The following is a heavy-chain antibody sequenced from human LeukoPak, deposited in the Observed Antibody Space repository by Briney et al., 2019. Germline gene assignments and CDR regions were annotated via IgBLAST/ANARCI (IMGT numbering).Heavy chain of an antibody. Sequence: SETLSLTCAVYGGSFSGYYWSWIRQPPGKGLEWIGEINHSGSTNYNPSLKSRVTISVDTSKNQFSLKLSSVTAADTAVYYCARADYDFAPTNFDYWGQGTLVTVSS. J-gene: IGHJ4*02. CDR2: INHSGST. CDR1: GGSFSGYY. CDR3: ARADYDFAPTNFDY. D-gene: IGHD3-3*01. V-gene: IGHV4-34*01.